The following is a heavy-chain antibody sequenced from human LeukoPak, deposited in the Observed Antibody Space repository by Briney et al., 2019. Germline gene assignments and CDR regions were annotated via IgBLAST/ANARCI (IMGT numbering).Heavy chain of an antibody. CDR3: ARSPVAYQLLNWFDP. CDR2: ISYDGSNK. J-gene: IGHJ5*02. Sequence: PGGSLRLSCAASGFTFSSYAMHWVRQAPGKGLEWVAVISYDGSNKYYADSVKGRFTISRDNSKNTLYLQMNSLRAEDTAVYYCARSPVAYQLLNWFDPWSQGTLVTVSS. CDR1: GFTFSSYA. D-gene: IGHD2-2*01. V-gene: IGHV3-30-3*01.